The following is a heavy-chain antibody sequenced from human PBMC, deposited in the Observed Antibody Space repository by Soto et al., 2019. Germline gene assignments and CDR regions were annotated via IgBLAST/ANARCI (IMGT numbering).Heavy chain of an antibody. Sequence: EVQLVESGGGLVQPGRSLRLSCSASGFTFDDYAMQWVRQAPGKGLEWVSGISGNSGSIGYADSVKSRFTIYRDNAKNSLYMQMNRLREDDTALYDCPKGGQLLTEGGGYWGQGTLVTVSS. CDR2: ISGNSGSI. CDR1: GFTFDDYA. CDR3: PKGGQLLTEGGGY. J-gene: IGHJ4*02. D-gene: IGHD2-2*01. V-gene: IGHV3-9*01.